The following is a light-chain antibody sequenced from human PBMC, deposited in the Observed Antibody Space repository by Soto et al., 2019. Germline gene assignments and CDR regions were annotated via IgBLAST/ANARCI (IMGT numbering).Light chain of an antibody. J-gene: IGKJ4*01. CDR3: QQFSSYPLT. CDR1: QSISSN. CDR2: DAS. Sequence: VLTRSPATLSVSPGERATLSCRASQSISSNLAWYQQKPGQAPRLLIYDASSRATGIPDRFSGGGSGTDFTLTISRLEPEDFAVYYCQQFSSYPLTFGGGTKVDIK. V-gene: IGKV3-20*01.